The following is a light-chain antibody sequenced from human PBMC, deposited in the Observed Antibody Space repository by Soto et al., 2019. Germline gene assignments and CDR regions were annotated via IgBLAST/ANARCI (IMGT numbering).Light chain of an antibody. CDR3: QSYASSLSANFV. CDR2: GNN. CDR1: SSNIGAGYD. V-gene: IGLV1-40*01. J-gene: IGLJ1*01. Sequence: QSVLTRPPSVSGAPGRRVTISCTGSSSNIGAGYDVHWYQQLPGKAPKLLIYGNNNRPSGVPDRFSGSKSGTSASLAITGLRADDEADYYCQSYASSLSANFVFGTGTKVTVL.